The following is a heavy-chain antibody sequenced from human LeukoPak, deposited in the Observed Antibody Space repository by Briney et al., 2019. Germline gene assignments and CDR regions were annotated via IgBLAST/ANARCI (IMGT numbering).Heavy chain of an antibody. CDR2: IYSDGNT. CDR1: GYSVSNNY. J-gene: IGHJ4*02. D-gene: IGHD1-26*01. Sequence: GGSLRLSCAPSGYSVSNNYMSWVRQAPGKGLEWVSVIYSDGNTYYAKSVKGRFTISRDNSKNTLYLQMNSVRVEDTAVYYCTTGHYSHTLGGQGTLVTVSS. V-gene: IGHV3-66*01. CDR3: TTGHYSHTL.